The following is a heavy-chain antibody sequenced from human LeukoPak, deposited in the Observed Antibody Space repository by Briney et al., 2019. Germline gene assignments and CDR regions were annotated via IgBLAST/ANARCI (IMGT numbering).Heavy chain of an antibody. Sequence: SETLSLTCAVYGGSFSGYYWSWIRQPPGKGLEWIGEINHSGSTNYNPSLKSRVTISVDTSKNQFSLKLSSVTAADTAAYYCARDKGTYYYGYNWFDPWGQGTLVTVSS. CDR1: GGSFSGYY. D-gene: IGHD3-10*01. V-gene: IGHV4-34*01. CDR2: INHSGST. J-gene: IGHJ5*02. CDR3: ARDKGTYYYGYNWFDP.